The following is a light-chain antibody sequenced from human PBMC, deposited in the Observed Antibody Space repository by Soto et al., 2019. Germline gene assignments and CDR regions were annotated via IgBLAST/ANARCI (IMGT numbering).Light chain of an antibody. CDR1: QGINSRF. V-gene: IGKV3-20*01. Sequence: EIVLTQSLGTLSLSPGERATLSCRASQGINSRFLAWYQQKPGQAPSLLIYDASSRATGVPDRFAGSGSGPEFTLTISGLEPEDFAVYYCQQYGSSPRTFGQGTKVEIK. CDR2: DAS. J-gene: IGKJ1*01. CDR3: QQYGSSPRT.